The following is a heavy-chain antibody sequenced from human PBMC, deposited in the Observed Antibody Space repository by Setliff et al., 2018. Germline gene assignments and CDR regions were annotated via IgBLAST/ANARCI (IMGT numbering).Heavy chain of an antibody. V-gene: IGHV3-21*01. CDR1: GFTFNTYN. CDR3: AGGPRWYDSSGYYFRTDN. J-gene: IGHJ4*02. CDR2: IRSSTTYI. Sequence: GGSLRLSCAASGFTFNTYNFNWVRQAPGKGLEWVSSIRSSTTYIYYADSVKGRFTFSRDNAKNSLYLQMNSLRAEDTAVYYCAGGPRWYDSSGYYFRTDNWGQGTLVTVSS. D-gene: IGHD3-22*01.